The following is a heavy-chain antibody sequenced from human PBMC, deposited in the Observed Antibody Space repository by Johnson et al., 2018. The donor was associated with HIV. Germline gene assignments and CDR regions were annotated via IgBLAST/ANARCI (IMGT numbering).Heavy chain of an antibody. CDR2: INWNGGST. CDR3: AKEARRPAFDI. D-gene: IGHD6-6*01. J-gene: IGHJ3*02. CDR1: GFTFDDYG. Sequence: EVQLVESGGGLVQTGGSLRLSCVASGFTFDDYGMRWVRQAPGKGLEWVSGINWNGGSTGYADSVKGRFTISRDNAKNSLYLQMNSLRAEDTAVYYCAKEARRPAFDIWGQGTMVTVSS. V-gene: IGHV3-20*04.